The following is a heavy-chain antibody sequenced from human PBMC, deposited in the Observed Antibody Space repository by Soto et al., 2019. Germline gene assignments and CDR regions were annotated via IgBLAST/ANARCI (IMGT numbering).Heavy chain of an antibody. V-gene: IGHV4-59*01. Sequence: TLSLTCTVSGGSISSYYWSWIRQPPGKGLEWIGYIYYSGSTNYNPSLKSRVTISVDTSKNQFSLKLSSVTAADTAVYYCARDRYNWNYATSGYYYYMDVWGKGTTVTVSS. CDR1: GGSISSYY. D-gene: IGHD1-7*01. CDR3: ARDRYNWNYATSGYYYYMDV. CDR2: IYYSGST. J-gene: IGHJ6*03.